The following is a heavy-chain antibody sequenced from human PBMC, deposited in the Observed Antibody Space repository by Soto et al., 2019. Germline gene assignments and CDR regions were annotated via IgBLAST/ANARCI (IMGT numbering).Heavy chain of an antibody. Sequence: QVQLVESGGGVVQPGRSLRLSCAASGFTFSTYSMHWVRQAPGKGPEWVSLIWHDGSNKYYADSVKGRFTISRDNSKNTLYLQMHSLGAEDTAVYYCARDRVVINPSYYFDYWGQGTLVTVSS. J-gene: IGHJ4*02. CDR3: ARDRVVINPSYYFDY. V-gene: IGHV3-33*01. CDR1: GFTFSTYS. D-gene: IGHD3-3*01. CDR2: IWHDGSNK.